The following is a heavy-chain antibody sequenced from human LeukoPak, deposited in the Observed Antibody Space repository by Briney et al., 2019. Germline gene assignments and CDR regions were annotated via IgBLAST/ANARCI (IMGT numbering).Heavy chain of an antibody. J-gene: IGHJ4*02. D-gene: IGHD3-10*01. V-gene: IGHV4-59*01. CDR3: AARGQGSSLSYFVY. CDR2: MSYSGST. Sequence: PSETLSLTCTISGGSISSYYWSWIRQPPGKGLEWIGYMSYSGSTNYSPSLKTRVTISVDTSKNQFSLKLRSVTAADTAVYYCAARGQGSSLSYFVYWGQGTLVTVSS. CDR1: GGSISSYY.